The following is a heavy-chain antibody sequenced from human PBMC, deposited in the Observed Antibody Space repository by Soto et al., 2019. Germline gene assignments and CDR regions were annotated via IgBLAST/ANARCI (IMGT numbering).Heavy chain of an antibody. CDR1: GGSINSGDYS. V-gene: IGHV4-30-2*01. D-gene: IGHD2-15*01. CDR2: IYHTGST. Sequence: QLQLQESGSGLVKPSQTLSLTCAVSGGSINSGDYSWSWIRQPPGRVLEWLGYIYHTGSTYYSPSLQSRVTISVDRSKNQFSLKLTSVTAADTAVYYCARGYCSGGSCQRNWFDPWGQGTLVTVSS. CDR3: ARGYCSGGSCQRNWFDP. J-gene: IGHJ5*02.